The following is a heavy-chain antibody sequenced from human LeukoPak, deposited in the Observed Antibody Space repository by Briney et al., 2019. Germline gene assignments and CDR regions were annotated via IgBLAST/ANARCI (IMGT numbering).Heavy chain of an antibody. J-gene: IGHJ4*02. Sequence: GGSLRLSCTASGFTLGDYVMSWVRQAPGKGLEWVGFIRSKPYGGTTEYAASVKGRFIISRDDSKTIAYLQMNSVKSEDTAVYYCTTGSATGTGSGYWGQGTLVTVSS. V-gene: IGHV3-49*04. CDR3: TTGSATGTGSGY. CDR2: IRSKPYGGTT. CDR1: GFTLGDYV. D-gene: IGHD6-13*01.